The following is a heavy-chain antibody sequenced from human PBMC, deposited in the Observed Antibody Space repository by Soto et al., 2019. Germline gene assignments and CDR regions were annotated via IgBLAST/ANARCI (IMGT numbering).Heavy chain of an antibody. Sequence: WEFLTISGKCSGYSFTRYWIGLVRQMPGKGLEWMGIIYPGDSDTRYSPSFQGQVTISADKSISTAYLQWSSLKASDTAMYYCARSGNHPRYYYYGMDVWGQGTTVTVSS. CDR2: IYPGDSDT. V-gene: IGHV5-51*01. CDR1: GYSFTRYW. D-gene: IGHD3-3*01. CDR3: ARSGNHPRYYYYGMDV. J-gene: IGHJ6*02.